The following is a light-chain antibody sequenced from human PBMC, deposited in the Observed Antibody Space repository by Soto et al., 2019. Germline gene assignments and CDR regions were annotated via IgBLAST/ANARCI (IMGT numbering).Light chain of an antibody. J-gene: IGLJ1*01. V-gene: IGLV2-11*01. CDR3: CSYEGSYNRV. Sequence: QSVLTQPRSVSGSPGQSVTISCTGTSSDVGGYNYVSWYQQHPGKAPKLMIYDVGKRPSGVPDRFSGSKSDNTASLTISGLQAEDEADYHCCSYEGSYNRVFGTGTKVTVL. CDR2: DVG. CDR1: SSDVGGYNY.